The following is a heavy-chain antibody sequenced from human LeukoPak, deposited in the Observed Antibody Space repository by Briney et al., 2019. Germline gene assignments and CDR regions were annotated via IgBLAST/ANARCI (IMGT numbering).Heavy chain of an antibody. J-gene: IGHJ6*03. CDR2: ISWNNFTI. V-gene: IGHV3-9*01. CDR3: AKDIGRVDTASTYMDV. Sequence: GRSLRLSCAASGFTFDDYAMHWVRQAPGKGLEWVSAISWNNFTIGYADSVKGRFTISRDNAKNSLYLQMNSLRVEDTALYYCAKDIGRVDTASTYMDVWGKGTTVTISS. CDR1: GFTFDDYA. D-gene: IGHD5-18*01.